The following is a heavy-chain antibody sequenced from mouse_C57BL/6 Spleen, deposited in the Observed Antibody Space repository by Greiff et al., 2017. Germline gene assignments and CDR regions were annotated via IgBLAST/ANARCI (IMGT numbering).Heavy chain of an antibody. Sequence: QVQLQQPGAELVKPGASVKLSCKASGYTFTSYWMQWVKQRPGQGLEWIGEIDPSDSYTNYNQKFKGKATLTVDTSSSTAYMQLSSLTSEDSAVYYCARNHLDYWGQGTTLTVSS. CDR2: IDPSDSYT. J-gene: IGHJ2*01. CDR3: ARNHLDY. V-gene: IGHV1-50*01. CDR1: GYTFTSYW.